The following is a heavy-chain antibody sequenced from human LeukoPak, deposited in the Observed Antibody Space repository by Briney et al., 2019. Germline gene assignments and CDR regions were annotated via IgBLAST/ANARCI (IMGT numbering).Heavy chain of an antibody. V-gene: IGHV4-31*03. Sequence: SGTLSLTCTVSGGSVSSGGYYWSWIRQHPGTGLEWIGYIYYSGSTYYNPSLKSRVTISVDTSKNQFSLKLSSVTAADTAVYYCASLPSRYYGMDVWGQGTTVTVSS. CDR2: IYYSGST. J-gene: IGHJ6*02. CDR1: GGSVSSGGYY. CDR3: ASLPSRYYGMDV.